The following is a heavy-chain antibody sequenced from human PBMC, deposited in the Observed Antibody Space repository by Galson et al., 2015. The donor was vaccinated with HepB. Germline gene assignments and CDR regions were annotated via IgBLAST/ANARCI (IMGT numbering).Heavy chain of an antibody. Sequence: SLRLSCAASGFTFSSYGMHWVRQAPGKGLEWVAVISYDGSNKYYADSVKGRFTISRDNSKNTLYLQMNSLRAEGTAVYYCAKPGGGRAPMASYYYYGMDVWGQGTTVTVSS. V-gene: IGHV3-30*18. CDR3: AKPGGGRAPMASYYYYGMDV. J-gene: IGHJ6*02. CDR1: GFTFSSYG. D-gene: IGHD3-16*01. CDR2: ISYDGSNK.